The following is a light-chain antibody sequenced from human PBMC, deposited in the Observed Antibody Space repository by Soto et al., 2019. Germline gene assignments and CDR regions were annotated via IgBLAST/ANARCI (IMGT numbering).Light chain of an antibody. CDR1: QTVSSSY. CDR3: QQYGSSPRT. V-gene: IGKV3-20*01. CDR2: GAT. J-gene: IGKJ1*01. Sequence: PGEGATLSCRASQTVSSSYLAWYQQKLGQAPRLLIYGATSRATGIPDRFSGSGSGTDFTLTISRLEPEDFAVYYCQQYGSSPRTFGQGTKVDIK.